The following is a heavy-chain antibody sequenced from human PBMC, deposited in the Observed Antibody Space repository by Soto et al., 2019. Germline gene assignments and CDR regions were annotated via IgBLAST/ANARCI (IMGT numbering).Heavy chain of an antibody. J-gene: IGHJ3*02. Sequence: SETLSLTCTVSGGSISSGGYYWSWIRQHPGKGLEWIGYIYYSGSTYYNPSLKSRVTISVDTSKNQVSLKLSSVTAADTAVYYCARVGGYSYGNAFDIWGQGTMVTVSS. CDR1: GGSISSGGYY. V-gene: IGHV4-31*03. CDR2: IYYSGST. D-gene: IGHD5-18*01. CDR3: ARVGGYSYGNAFDI.